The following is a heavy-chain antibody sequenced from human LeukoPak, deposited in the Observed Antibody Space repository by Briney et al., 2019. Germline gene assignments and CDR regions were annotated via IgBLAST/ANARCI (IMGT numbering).Heavy chain of an antibody. CDR3: ARGDDYGGRFDN. Sequence: SQTLSLTCTVSGGSISSGGYYWSWIRQHPGKGLEWIGYIYYSGSTYYNPSLKSRVTISVDTSKNQFSLKLSSVTAADTAVYFCARGDDYGGRFDNWGQGTLGTVSS. V-gene: IGHV4-31*03. CDR1: GGSISSGGYY. CDR2: IYYSGST. D-gene: IGHD4-23*01. J-gene: IGHJ4*02.